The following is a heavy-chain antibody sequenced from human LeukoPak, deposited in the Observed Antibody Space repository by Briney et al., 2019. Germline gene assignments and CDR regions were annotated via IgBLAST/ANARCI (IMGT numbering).Heavy chain of an antibody. Sequence: KPGRSLRLSCTATGFSFGDDAWSWFRQAPGRGLEFVSFIRKKGYGETTDYAASVRGRFTISRDDAKSTAYLQMNSLEIEDTALYYCSRGLHDYGVSNYYFDQWGRGTQVTVSS. CDR1: GFSFGDDA. V-gene: IGHV3-49*05. CDR2: IRKKGYGETT. CDR3: SRGLHDYGVSNYYFDQ. D-gene: IGHD4-17*01. J-gene: IGHJ4*02.